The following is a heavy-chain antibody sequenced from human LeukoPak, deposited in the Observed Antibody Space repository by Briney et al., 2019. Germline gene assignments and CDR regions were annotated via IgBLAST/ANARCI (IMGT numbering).Heavy chain of an antibody. CDR1: GFTFSSYS. Sequence: TGGSLRLSCAASGFTFSSYSMNWVRQAPGKGLEWVSSISSSSSYIYYADSVKGRFTISRDNAKNSLYLQMNSLRAEDTDGYCCASGPRGEAYFDYWGKGTTVTVSS. CDR2: ISSSSSYI. CDR3: ASGPRGEAYFDY. J-gene: IGHJ4*02. V-gene: IGHV3-21*01. D-gene: IGHD3-16*01.